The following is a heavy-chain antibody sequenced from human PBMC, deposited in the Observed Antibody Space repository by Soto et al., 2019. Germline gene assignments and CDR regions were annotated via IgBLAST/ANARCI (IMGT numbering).Heavy chain of an antibody. CDR2: IKSKIDGETT. J-gene: IGHJ4*01. D-gene: IGHD6-19*01. Sequence: EAQLVESGGGLVKPGGSLRLSCAASGFTFSNVWMHLVRQAPGKGLEWVGRIKSKIDGETTDYAATVKGRFSISRDESKNTLNRQMNSLKTEDTAVYYCTPLALKYVSGWYDFSDWGHGTLVNVSS. V-gene: IGHV3-15*07. CDR1: GFTFSNVW. CDR3: TPLALKYVSGWYDFSD.